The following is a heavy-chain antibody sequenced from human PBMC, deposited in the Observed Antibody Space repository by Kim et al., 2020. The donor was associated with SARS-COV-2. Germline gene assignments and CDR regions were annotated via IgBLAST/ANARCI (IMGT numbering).Heavy chain of an antibody. J-gene: IGHJ4*02. CDR2: T. CDR3: ARIYLVTGFDY. V-gene: IGHV4-34*01. D-gene: IGHD2-15*01. Sequence: TNYNPSLKSRVTISVDTSKNQFSLKLSSVTAADTAVYYCARIYLVTGFDYWGQGTLVTVSS.